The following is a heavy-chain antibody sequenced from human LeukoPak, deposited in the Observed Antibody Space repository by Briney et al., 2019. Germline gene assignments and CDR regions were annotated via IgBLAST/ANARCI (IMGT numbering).Heavy chain of an antibody. CDR2: INTNTGNP. CDR3: ARGSAAAGVGY. Sequence: ASVKVSCKAFGHTVTSYAMNWVRQAPGQGLGWMGWINTNTGNPTYAQGFTGTFVFSLDNSVSTGYLQISSLKAEDPGVYYCARGSAAAGVGYWGQGTLVTAST. D-gene: IGHD6-13*01. J-gene: IGHJ4*02. CDR1: GHTVTSYA. V-gene: IGHV7-4-1*02.